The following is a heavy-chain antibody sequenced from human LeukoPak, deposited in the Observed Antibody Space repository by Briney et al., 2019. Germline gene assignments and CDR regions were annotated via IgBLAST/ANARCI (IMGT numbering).Heavy chain of an antibody. CDR1: GFTVSSNY. Sequence: AGGSLRLSCAASGFTVSSNYMSWVRQAPGKGLEWVSVICSGGSTYYADSVKGRFTISRDNSKNTLYLQMNSQRAEDTAVYYCARGESTAYDAFDIWGQGTMVTVSS. CDR3: ARGESTAYDAFDI. V-gene: IGHV3-53*01. J-gene: IGHJ3*02. CDR2: ICSGGST. D-gene: IGHD2-2*01.